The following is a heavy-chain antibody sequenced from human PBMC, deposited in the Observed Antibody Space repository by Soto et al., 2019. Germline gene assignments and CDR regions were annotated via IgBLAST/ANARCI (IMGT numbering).Heavy chain of an antibody. CDR1: GYSFTSYW. J-gene: IGHJ6*02. Sequence: GESLKISCKGSGYSFTSYWIGWVRQMPGKGLEWMGIIYPGDSDTRYSPSFQGQVTLSADKSISTAYLQWSSLKASDTAMYYCARTSAGGKYYYGMDVWGQGTTVTVS. V-gene: IGHV5-51*01. CDR3: ARTSAGGKYYYGMDV. CDR2: IYPGDSDT. D-gene: IGHD6-13*01.